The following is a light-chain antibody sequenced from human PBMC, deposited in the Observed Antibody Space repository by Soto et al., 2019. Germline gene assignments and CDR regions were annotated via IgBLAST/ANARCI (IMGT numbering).Light chain of an antibody. J-gene: IGKJ1*01. CDR3: QESYSTPRWT. CDR2: AAS. CDR1: QSISSY. V-gene: IGKV1-39*01. Sequence: DIQMTQSPSSLSASVGDIVTITFRASQSISSYLNWYQQKPGKAPKLLIYAASTLQSGVPSRFSGSGSGTDFTLTISSLQPEDFATYYCQESYSTPRWTFGQGTKVDIK.